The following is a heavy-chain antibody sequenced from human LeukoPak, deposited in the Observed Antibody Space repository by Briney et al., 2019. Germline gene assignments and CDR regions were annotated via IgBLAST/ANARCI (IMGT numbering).Heavy chain of an antibody. Sequence: GGSLRLSCAASGFTFSSYSMNWVRQAPGKGLEWVSYISSSSSTIYYADSVKGRFTISRDNAKNSLYLQMNSLRAEDTAVHYCARDVQGYYYYMDVWGKGTTVTVSS. CDR1: GFTFSSYS. CDR2: ISSSSSTI. V-gene: IGHV3-48*01. J-gene: IGHJ6*03. CDR3: ARDVQGYYYYMDV.